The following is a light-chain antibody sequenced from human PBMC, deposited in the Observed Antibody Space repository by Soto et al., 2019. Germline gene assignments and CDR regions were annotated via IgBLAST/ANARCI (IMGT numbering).Light chain of an antibody. J-gene: IGKJ1*01. Sequence: EIVMTQSPATLSVSPGERATLSCRASQSVSSNLAWYQQRPGQAPRLLIYGASTRATGVPVRFGGSGSGTEFALTISSRQSEDFAFYYCQKYDTGPRTFGKGTK. V-gene: IGKV3-15*01. CDR1: QSVSSN. CDR2: GAS. CDR3: QKYDTGPRT.